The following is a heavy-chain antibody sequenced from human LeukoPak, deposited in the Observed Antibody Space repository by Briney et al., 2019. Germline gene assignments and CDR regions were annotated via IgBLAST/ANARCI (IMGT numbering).Heavy chain of an antibody. D-gene: IGHD4-17*01. J-gene: IGHJ4*02. V-gene: IGHV3-30-3*01. Sequence: GGSLRLSCTASGFTFSSYAMHWVRQAPGKGLEWVAVISYDGSDNYYTDSVKGRFTISRDNSRRTLYLQMNSLRAEDTAIYYCVRETEAYGEWGQGTLVTVSS. CDR2: ISYDGSDN. CDR3: VRETEAYGE. CDR1: GFTFSSYA.